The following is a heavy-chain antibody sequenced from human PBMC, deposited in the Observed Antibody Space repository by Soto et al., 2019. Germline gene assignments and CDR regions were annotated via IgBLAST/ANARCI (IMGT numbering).Heavy chain of an antibody. Sequence: SETLALSCAVSGYSISSGYYWVWIRQPPGKVVEWIGSIYHSGSTYYNPSLKSQITISVDTSKNQLSLKRSSVTAADTAVYYCARVIAAAGSADLFDPWGQ. J-gene: IGHJ5*02. CDR3: ARVIAAAGSADLFDP. D-gene: IGHD6-13*01. V-gene: IGHV4-38-2*01. CDR2: IYHSGST. CDR1: GYSISSGYY.